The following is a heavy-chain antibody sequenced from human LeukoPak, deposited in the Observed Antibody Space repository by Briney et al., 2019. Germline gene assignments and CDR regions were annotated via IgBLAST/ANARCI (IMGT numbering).Heavy chain of an antibody. CDR2: ISYDGSNK. Sequence: GGSLRLSCAASGFTFSSYAMYWVRQAPGKGLEWVAVISYDGSNKYYADSVKGRFTISRDNSKNTLYLQMNSLRAEDTAVYYCARDFSTYGLDYWGQGTLVTVSS. CDR1: GFTFSSYA. V-gene: IGHV3-30-3*01. D-gene: IGHD3-10*01. CDR3: ARDFSTYGLDY. J-gene: IGHJ4*02.